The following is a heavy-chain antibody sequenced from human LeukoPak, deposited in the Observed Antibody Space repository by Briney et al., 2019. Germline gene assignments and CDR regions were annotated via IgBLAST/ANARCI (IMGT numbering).Heavy chain of an antibody. D-gene: IGHD2-8*01. CDR2: ISSNGGST. CDR3: AGAQGDGPWQYYYGMDV. V-gene: IGHV3-64D*06. J-gene: IGHJ6*04. CDR1: GFTFSSYA. Sequence: GGSLRLPCSASGFTFSSYAMHWVRQAPGKGLEYVSAISSNGGSTYYADSVKGRFTISRDNSKNTLYLQMSSLRAEDTAVYYCAGAQGDGPWQYYYGMDVWGKGTTVTVS.